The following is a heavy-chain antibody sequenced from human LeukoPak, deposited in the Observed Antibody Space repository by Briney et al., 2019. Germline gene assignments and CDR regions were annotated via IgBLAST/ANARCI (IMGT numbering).Heavy chain of an antibody. CDR1: GYTFTGYY. CDR3: ARDPPRHDSSGYYSADYFDY. CDR2: INPSGGST. D-gene: IGHD3-22*01. Sequence: ASVKVSCKASGYTFTGYYMHWVRQAPGQGLEWMGIINPSGGSTSYAQKFQGRVTMTRDMSTSTVYMELSSLRSEDTAVYYCARDPPRHDSSGYYSADYFDYWGQGTLVTVSS. J-gene: IGHJ4*02. V-gene: IGHV1-46*01.